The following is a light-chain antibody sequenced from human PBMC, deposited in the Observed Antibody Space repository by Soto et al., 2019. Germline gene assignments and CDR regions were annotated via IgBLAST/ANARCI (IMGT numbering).Light chain of an antibody. J-gene: IGKJ4*01. V-gene: IGKV3-11*01. Sequence: EIVLTQSPATLSFSAGERSTLSCRASQTVSSSLAWYQQKTGQAPRLLIYEASNRATGIPARFSGSGSGADFTLTISSLEPEDFALYYCQQHINWPLTFGGGTKVDIK. CDR1: QTVSSS. CDR2: EAS. CDR3: QQHINWPLT.